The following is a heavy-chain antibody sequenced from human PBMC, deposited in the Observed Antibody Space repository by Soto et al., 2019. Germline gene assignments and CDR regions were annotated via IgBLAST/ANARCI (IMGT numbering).Heavy chain of an antibody. Sequence: PGGSLRLSCAASGFTFSSYAMSWVRQAPGKGLEWVSAISGSGGSTYYADSVKGRFTISRDNSKNTLYLQMNSLRAEDTAVYYCAKDPVGYCSFCYMDLWGQGTTVTAP. J-gene: IGHJ6*03. CDR3: AKDPVGYCSFCYMDL. D-gene: IGHD2-2*03. V-gene: IGHV3-23*01. CDR1: GFTFSSYA. CDR2: ISGSGGST.